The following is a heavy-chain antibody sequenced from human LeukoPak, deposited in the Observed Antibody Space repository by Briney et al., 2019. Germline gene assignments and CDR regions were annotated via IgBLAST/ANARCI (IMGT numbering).Heavy chain of an antibody. D-gene: IGHD2-8*01. CDR2: IIPIFGTA. J-gene: IGHJ6*03. CDR1: GYTFTSYD. Sequence: SSVKVSCKASGYTFTSYDINWVRQATGQGLEWMGGIIPIFGTANYAQKFQGRVTITTDESTSTAYMELRSLRSDDTAVYYCARARMSYYYMDVWGKGTTVTVSS. CDR3: ARARMSYYYMDV. V-gene: IGHV1-69*05.